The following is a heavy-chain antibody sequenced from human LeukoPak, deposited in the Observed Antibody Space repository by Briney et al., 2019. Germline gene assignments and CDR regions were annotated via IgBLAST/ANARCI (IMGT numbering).Heavy chain of an antibody. CDR3: ARDVTMVRGAQDYYGMDV. V-gene: IGHV3-53*01. D-gene: IGHD3-10*01. J-gene: IGHJ6*02. CDR2: IYSGGST. Sequence: GGSLRLSCAASGFTVSSNYMSWVRQAPGKGLEWVSVIYSGGSTYCVDSVKGRFTISRDNSKNTLYLQMNSLRAEDTAVYFCARDVTMVRGAQDYYGMDVWGQGTTVTVSS. CDR1: GFTVSSNY.